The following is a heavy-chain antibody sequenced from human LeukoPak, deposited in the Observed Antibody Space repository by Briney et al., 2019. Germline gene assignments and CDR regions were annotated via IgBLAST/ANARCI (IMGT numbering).Heavy chain of an antibody. CDR1: GGSISGYY. CDR2: IYSTGKA. V-gene: IGHV4-59*01. J-gene: IGHJ4*02. D-gene: IGHD2-15*01. Sequence: PSETLSLTCTVSGGSISGYYWSWIRQSPGKGLEWIGYIYSTGKATYNSYLESRVTMSVETSTNQFSLKLKSVTPADTAVFYCARRRVSPDILESWGQGTLVTISS. CDR3: ARRRVSPDILES.